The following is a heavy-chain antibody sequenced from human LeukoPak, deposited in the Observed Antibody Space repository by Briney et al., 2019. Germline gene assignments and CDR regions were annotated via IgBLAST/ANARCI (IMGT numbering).Heavy chain of an antibody. CDR1: GNSLSETS. J-gene: IGHJ4*02. Sequence: GASVKVSCMVSGNSLSETSIHWVRQAPGQWLEWMGGFEPEDGEPIFAQRFQGRFSMSEDTSTDTAYMELSSLTLEDTAVYYCATADKWEPLDYWGQGTLVTVSS. V-gene: IGHV1-24*01. CDR3: ATADKWEPLDY. CDR2: FEPEDGEP. D-gene: IGHD1-26*01.